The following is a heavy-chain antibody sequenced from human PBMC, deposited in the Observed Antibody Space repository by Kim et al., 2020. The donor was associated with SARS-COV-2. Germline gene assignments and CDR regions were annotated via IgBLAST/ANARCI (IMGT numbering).Heavy chain of an antibody. D-gene: IGHD3-10*01. V-gene: IGHV3-11*06. CDR2: ISRSATYT. CDR1: GFTFSDYY. Sequence: GGSLRLSCAASGFTFSDYYMSWIRQAPGKGLEWVSFISRSATYTNHADSVEGRFTISRDNAKNSLYLQMNDLKAEDTAVYCCARDLYGSGPYNWFDPWGHGTLVTVSS. J-gene: IGHJ5*02. CDR3: ARDLYGSGPYNWFDP.